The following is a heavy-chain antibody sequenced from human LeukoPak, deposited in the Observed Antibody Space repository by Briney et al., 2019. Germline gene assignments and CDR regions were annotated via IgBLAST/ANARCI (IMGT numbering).Heavy chain of an antibody. J-gene: IGHJ6*03. Sequence: SETLSLTCTVSGGSISSYYWSWIRQPAGKGLEWIGRIYTSGSTNYNPSLKSRVTMSVDTSKNQFSLKLSSVTAADTAVYYCARDPNSGWLYYTDVWGKGTTVTISS. V-gene: IGHV4-4*07. D-gene: IGHD6-19*01. CDR2: IYTSGST. CDR1: GGSISSYY. CDR3: ARDPNSGWLYYTDV.